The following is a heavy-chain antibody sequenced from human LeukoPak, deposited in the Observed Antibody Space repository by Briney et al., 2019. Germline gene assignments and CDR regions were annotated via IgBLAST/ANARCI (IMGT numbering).Heavy chain of an antibody. CDR3: ASKPRAIDYDILTGYRSRSNWFDP. Sequence: SETLSLTCTVSGGSISSSSYSWGWLRQPPGKGLEWIVSIYYSGSTYYNPSLKSRVTISVDTSKNQFSLKLSSVTAADTAVYYCASKPRAIDYDILTGYRSRSNWFDPWGQGTLVTVSS. CDR2: IYYSGST. V-gene: IGHV4-39*01. J-gene: IGHJ5*02. D-gene: IGHD3-9*01. CDR1: GGSISSSSYS.